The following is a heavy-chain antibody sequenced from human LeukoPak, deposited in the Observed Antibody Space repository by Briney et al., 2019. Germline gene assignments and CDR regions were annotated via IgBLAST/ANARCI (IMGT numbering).Heavy chain of an antibody. J-gene: IGHJ3*02. CDR2: IYYSGST. D-gene: IGHD3-22*01. Sequence: SETLSLTCTVSGGSISSGGYYWSWIRQHPGKGLEWIGYIYYSGSTYYNPSLKSRVTISVDTSKNQFSLKLSSVTAADTAVYYCAKEGRKYYYDSSGYYHDAFDIWGQGTMVTVSS. V-gene: IGHV4-31*03. CDR3: AKEGRKYYYDSSGYYHDAFDI. CDR1: GGSISSGGYY.